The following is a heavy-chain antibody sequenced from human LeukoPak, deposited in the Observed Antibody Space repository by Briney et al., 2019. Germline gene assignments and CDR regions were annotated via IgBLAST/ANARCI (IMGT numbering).Heavy chain of an antibody. CDR1: GGSFSGYY. CDR3: ARGKQWLFQNWFDP. D-gene: IGHD6-19*01. V-gene: IGHV4-34*01. CDR2: INHSGST. Sequence: SETLSLTCAVYGGSFSGYYWSWIRQSPGKGLEWIGEINHSGSTNYNPSLKSRVTISVDTSKNQFSLKLSSVTAADTAVYYCARGKQWLFQNWFDPWGQGTLVTVSS. J-gene: IGHJ5*02.